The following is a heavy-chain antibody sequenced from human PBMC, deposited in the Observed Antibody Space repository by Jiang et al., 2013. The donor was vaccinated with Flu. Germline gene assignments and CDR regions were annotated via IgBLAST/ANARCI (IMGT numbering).Heavy chain of an antibody. CDR2: INPGDSDI. CDR1: GYSFSSYW. Sequence: VQLVESGAEVKKPGESLKISCEGSGYSFSSYWIAWVRQMPGKGLEWMGIINPGDSDIRYSPSFQGQVTISADKSITTAYLQWSSLKASDTAMYYCARQGGDDGGYVNYYYSALDVWGQGTTVTVSS. J-gene: IGHJ6*02. V-gene: IGHV5-51*01. D-gene: IGHD5-12*01. CDR3: ARQGGDDGGYVNYYYSALDV.